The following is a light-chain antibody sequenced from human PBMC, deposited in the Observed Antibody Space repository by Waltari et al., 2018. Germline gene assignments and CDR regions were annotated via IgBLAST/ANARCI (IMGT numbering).Light chain of an antibody. CDR3: QQYHHLPLT. V-gene: IGKV1-33*01. Sequence: DVQLTQSPSSLSASVGDSVTITCRASQYVNKYLNWYQHRPGEAPKLLIYDTSNLQAGVPSRFSGSGHGTDFSFTISSLQPEDIGKYYCQQYHHLPLTFAGGTKVAVK. J-gene: IGKJ4*01. CDR1: QYVNKY. CDR2: DTS.